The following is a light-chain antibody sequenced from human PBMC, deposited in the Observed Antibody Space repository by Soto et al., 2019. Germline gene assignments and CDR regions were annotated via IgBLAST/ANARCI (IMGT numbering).Light chain of an antibody. CDR1: QGISSY. CDR2: AAS. V-gene: IGKV1-9*01. Sequence: DIQLTQSPSFLSASVGDRVTITCRASQGISSYLAWYQQKPGKAPKLLIYAASTSQSGVPSRFSGSGSGTEFTLTISSLQPEDFATYYCQQLNSYPLTFGGGTQVEIK. J-gene: IGKJ4*01. CDR3: QQLNSYPLT.